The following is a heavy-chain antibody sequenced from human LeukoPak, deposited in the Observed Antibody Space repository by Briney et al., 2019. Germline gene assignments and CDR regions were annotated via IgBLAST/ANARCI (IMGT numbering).Heavy chain of an antibody. D-gene: IGHD6-13*01. V-gene: IGHV4-59*01. CDR2: IYYSGST. CDR3: ARASHRMGGSSWIDY. Sequence: SETLSLTCTVSGGSISGYFWSWIRQPPGKGLEWIGYIYYSGSTNYNPPLKSRVTISVDTSKNQFSLKLSSVTAADTAVYYCARASHRMGGSSWIDYWGQGTLVTVSS. CDR1: GGSISGYF. J-gene: IGHJ4*02.